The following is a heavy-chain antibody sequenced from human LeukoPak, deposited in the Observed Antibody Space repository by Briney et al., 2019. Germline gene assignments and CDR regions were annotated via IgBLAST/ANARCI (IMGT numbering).Heavy chain of an antibody. CDR2: ISDSGAST. CDR3: ARWGGNYQYFQH. V-gene: IGHV3-23*01. Sequence: GGSLRLSCAASGFRFSTSAMSWVRQAPGKGLKWCSGISDSGASTFYADSVKGRFTISRDPSKNTLFLQMNSLRAEDTAVYYCARWGGNYQYFQHWGQGTVVSVSS. J-gene: IGHJ1*01. CDR1: GFRFSTSA. D-gene: IGHD1-26*01.